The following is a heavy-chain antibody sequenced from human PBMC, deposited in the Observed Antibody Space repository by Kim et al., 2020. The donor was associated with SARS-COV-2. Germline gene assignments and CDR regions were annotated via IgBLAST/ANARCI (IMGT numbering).Heavy chain of an antibody. Sequence: GGSLRLSCAASGFTFSNDCMNWVRQAPGKGLEWVSYISSSTGAIYYADSVTGRFTISSANAEKSLYLQLHIHSAEDTAAYDCARNIARRGITMTYWAQGT. CDR3: ARNIARRGITMTY. D-gene: IGHD3-22*01. CDR2: ISSSTGAI. J-gene: IGHJ1*01. CDR1: GFTFSNDC. V-gene: IGHV3-48*04.